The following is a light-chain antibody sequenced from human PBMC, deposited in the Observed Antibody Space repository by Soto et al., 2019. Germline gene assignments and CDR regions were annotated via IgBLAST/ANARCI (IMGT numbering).Light chain of an antibody. CDR1: QSISSK. J-gene: IGKJ1*01. V-gene: IGKV3-15*01. Sequence: EIVMTQSPATLSVSPGERATLSCRASQSISSKLAWYQQKPGQAPRLLIYGASTSATGIPARFSGSGSGTEFTLTISSLQSEDFADYYCQQYNNWPPGTFGQGTKVEIK. CDR2: GAS. CDR3: QQYNNWPPGT.